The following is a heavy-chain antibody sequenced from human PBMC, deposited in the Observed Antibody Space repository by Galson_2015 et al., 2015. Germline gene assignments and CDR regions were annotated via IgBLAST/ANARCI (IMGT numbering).Heavy chain of an antibody. D-gene: IGHD2-15*01. CDR2: ISAYNGNT. J-gene: IGHJ4*02. CDR3: ARDLRGCSGGSCYYFDY. V-gene: IGHV1-18*01. CDR1: GYTFTSYG. Sequence: QSGAEVKKPGASVTVSCTASGYTFTSYGISWVRQAPGQGLEWMGWISAYNGNTNYAQKLQGRVTMTTDTSTSTAYMELSSLRSEDTAVYYCARDLRGCSGGSCYYFDYWGQGTLVTVSS.